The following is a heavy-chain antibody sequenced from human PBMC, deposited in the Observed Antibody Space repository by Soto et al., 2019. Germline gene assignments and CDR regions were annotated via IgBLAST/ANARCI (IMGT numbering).Heavy chain of an antibody. J-gene: IGHJ5*02. CDR3: AREYCSGGSCYPGWFDP. CDR1: GGTFSSYA. Sequence: ASVKVSCKASGGTFSSYAISWVRQAPGQGLEWMGGIIPIFGTANYAQKFQGRVTITADESTSTAYMELSSLRSEDTAVYYCAREYCSGGSCYPGWFDPWRQGTLVTVSS. CDR2: IIPIFGTA. V-gene: IGHV1-69*13. D-gene: IGHD2-15*01.